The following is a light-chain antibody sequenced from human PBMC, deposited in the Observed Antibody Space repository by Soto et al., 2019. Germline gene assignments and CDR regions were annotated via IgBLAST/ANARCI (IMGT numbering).Light chain of an antibody. CDR3: QQYNNWLFT. CDR2: GAS. V-gene: IGKV3-15*01. CDR1: QSVSSN. Sequence: EIVMTQSPATLSVSPGERATLSCRASQSVSSNLAWYQQKPGQAPRLLIYGASTRATGIPARFSGSGYGTEVTLTICSLQSEDFAVYYCQQYNNWLFTFGPGTKVDIK. J-gene: IGKJ3*01.